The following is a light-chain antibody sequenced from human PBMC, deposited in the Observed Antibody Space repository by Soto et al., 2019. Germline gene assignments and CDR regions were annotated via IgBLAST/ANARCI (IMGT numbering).Light chain of an antibody. V-gene: IGLV2-8*01. CDR3: SSYGGSNHVV. Sequence: QSVLTQPPSASGSPGQSVTISCTGTSSDVGGYNYVSWYQQHPGKAPKLIIYEVSKRPSGVPDHFSGSKSGNTASLTVSGLQADDEADYYCSSYGGSNHVVFGGGTQLTVL. CDR2: EVS. J-gene: IGLJ2*01. CDR1: SSDVGGYNY.